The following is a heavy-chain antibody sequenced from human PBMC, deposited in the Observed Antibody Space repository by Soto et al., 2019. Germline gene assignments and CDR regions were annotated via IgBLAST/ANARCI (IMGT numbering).Heavy chain of an antibody. V-gene: IGHV1-2*04. CDR3: ATGPTTHS. CDR2: INPNSGAT. J-gene: IGHJ4*02. D-gene: IGHD2-15*01. CDR1: GYTFTGYY. Sequence: QVQLVQSGAEVKKPGASVKVSCKTSGYTFTGYYIHWVRQAPGQGLEWMGCINPNSGATNYAQKFRGWVPMTRDTSISTAYMEVSRLTSDDTAVYYCATGPTTHSWGQGTLVTVSS.